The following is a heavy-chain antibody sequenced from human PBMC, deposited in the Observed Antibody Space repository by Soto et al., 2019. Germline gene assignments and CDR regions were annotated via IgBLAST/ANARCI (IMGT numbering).Heavy chain of an antibody. V-gene: IGHV3-23*01. J-gene: IGHJ3*02. CDR3: AKVDNAGAFDI. Sequence: EVQLLESGGGLVQPGGSLRLSCAVSGLTFSSYAMSWVRQAPGKGLEWVSAISGRGGTTYYADSVKGRFTISRDNCKNALYLQMNSRRAEDTAVYYCAKVDNAGAFDIWGQGTVGTVSS. D-gene: IGHD1-20*01. CDR1: GLTFSSYA. CDR2: ISGRGGTT.